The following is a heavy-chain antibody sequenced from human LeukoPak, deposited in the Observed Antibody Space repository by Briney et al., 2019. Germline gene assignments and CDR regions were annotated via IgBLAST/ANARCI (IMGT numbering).Heavy chain of an antibody. CDR3: ARHARGFGYYDTRAWFDP. J-gene: IGHJ5*02. CDR2: IYYSGST. D-gene: IGHD3-3*01. Sequence: PSETLSLTCTVSGGSISSSSYYWGWIRQPPGKGLEWIGSIYYSGSTYYNPSLKSRVTISVDTSKNQFSLKLSSVTAADTAVYYCARHARGFGYYDTRAWFDPWGQGTLVTVSS. CDR1: GGSISSSSYY. V-gene: IGHV4-39*01.